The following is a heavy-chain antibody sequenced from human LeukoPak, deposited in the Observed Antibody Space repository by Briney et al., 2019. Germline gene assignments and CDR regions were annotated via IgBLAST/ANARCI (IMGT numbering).Heavy chain of an antibody. D-gene: IGHD3-10*01. CDR2: MNPNSGNT. J-gene: IGHJ4*02. CDR1: GYTFTSYG. CDR3: ARDGDYYGSGNFDY. Sequence: ASVKVSCKASGYTFTSYGISWVRQAPGQGLEWMGWMNPNSGNTGYAQNFQGRVTITRDTSISTAYMELSSLRSEDTAVYYCARDGDYYGSGNFDYWGQGTLVTVSS. V-gene: IGHV1-8*03.